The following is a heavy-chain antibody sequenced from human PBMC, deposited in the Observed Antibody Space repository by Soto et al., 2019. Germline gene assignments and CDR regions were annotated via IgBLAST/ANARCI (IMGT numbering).Heavy chain of an antibody. V-gene: IGHV4-31*03. CDR3: ARSDDYYGSGSYAD. CDR2: IYYSGST. D-gene: IGHD3-10*01. Sequence: QVQLQESGPGLVKPSQTLSLTCTVSGGSISSGGYYWSWIRQHPGKGLEWIGYIYYSGSTYYNPSLKRRVTISVDTSKNQFSLKLSSVTAADTAVYYCARSDDYYGSGSYADWGQGTLVTVSS. CDR1: GGSISSGGYY. J-gene: IGHJ4*02.